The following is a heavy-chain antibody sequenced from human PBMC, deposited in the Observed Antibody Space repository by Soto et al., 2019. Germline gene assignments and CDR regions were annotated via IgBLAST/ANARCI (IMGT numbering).Heavy chain of an antibody. CDR1: GGSISSGSYY. V-gene: IGHV4-39*01. Sequence: QLHLEESGPGLVKPSETLSLTCTVSGGSISSGSYYWGWIRQPPGKGPEWIGSLYYNGFTYYNPSIKRQLTKSVETTKNQFSLKPTSVTPADTAVYYCARQDDFWSGGSWFGPWGEGTLVIVSS. CDR3: ARQDDFWSGGSWFGP. J-gene: IGHJ5*02. D-gene: IGHD3-3*01. CDR2: LYYNGFT.